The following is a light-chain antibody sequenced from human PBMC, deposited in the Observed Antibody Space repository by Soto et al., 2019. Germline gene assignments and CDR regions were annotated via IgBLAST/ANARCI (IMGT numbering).Light chain of an antibody. CDR2: KAS. J-gene: IGKJ1*01. CDR1: QSISTW. Sequence: DIQMTQSPSTLSASVGDRVTITCRASQSISTWLAWYQQKPGKAPNLLIYKASTLESGVPSRFSGSGSGTEFTLTISSLQPEDFATYYCQQYNSACTFGQGTKVEIK. CDR3: QQYNSACT. V-gene: IGKV1-5*03.